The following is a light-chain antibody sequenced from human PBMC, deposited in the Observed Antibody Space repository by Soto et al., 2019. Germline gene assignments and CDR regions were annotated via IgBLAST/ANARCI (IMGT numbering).Light chain of an antibody. CDR1: QSITTY. J-gene: IGKJ4*01. CDR2: AAS. CDR3: QQIYSGPLT. Sequence: DIQMTQSPSSLSASVGDRVTITCRASQSITTYLNWYRQKPGKAPKLLIYAASSLQSGVPSRFSGSGSETEFTLSISSLQPEDFATYFCQQIYSGPLTFGGGIKVDI. V-gene: IGKV1-39*01.